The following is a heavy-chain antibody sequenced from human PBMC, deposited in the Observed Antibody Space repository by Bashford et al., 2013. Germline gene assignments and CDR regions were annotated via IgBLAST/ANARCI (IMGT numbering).Heavy chain of an antibody. V-gene: IGHV1-8*01. D-gene: IGHD2-15*01. CDR3: ARGIVRKGAATGY. J-gene: IGHJ4*02. Sequence: VASVKVSCKASGYTFTSYDINWVRQATGQGLEWMGWMNPNSGNTGYAQKFQGRVTMTRNTSISTAYMELSSLRSEDTAVYYCARGIVRKGAATGYWGQGTLVTVSS. CDR1: GYTFTSYD. CDR2: MNPNSGNT.